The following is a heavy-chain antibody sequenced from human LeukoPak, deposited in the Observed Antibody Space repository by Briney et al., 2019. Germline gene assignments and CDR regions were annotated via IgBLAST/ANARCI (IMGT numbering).Heavy chain of an antibody. D-gene: IGHD4/OR15-4a*01. CDR1: GFTFDEYA. V-gene: IGHV3-43*02. CDR2: ISGDAATT. J-gene: IGHJ3*02. CDR3: AKDLSMVFDAFNI. Sequence: GGSLRLSCAASGFTFDEYAMHWVRQAPGKGLEWVSLISGDAATTYYAPSVKGRVTVSRDNNKNSLFPQMNNLRTEDSALYYCAKDLSMVFDAFNIWGQGTLVTVSS.